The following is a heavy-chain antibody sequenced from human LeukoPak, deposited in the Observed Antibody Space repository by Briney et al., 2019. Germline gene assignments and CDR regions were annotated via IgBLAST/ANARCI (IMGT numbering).Heavy chain of an antibody. V-gene: IGHV1-24*01. CDR2: FDPEDGET. J-gene: IGHJ4*02. CDR1: GYILTELS. CDR3: VTDPAGYCSSDGCYSVDY. Sequence: ASVKVSCKVSGYILTELSMHWVRQAPGKGLEWMGGFDPEDGETICAQKFQGRVTMTEDTSTDTAYMELRSLRSEDTAVYYCVTDPAGYCSSDGCYSVDYWGQGTLVTVSS. D-gene: IGHD2-15*01.